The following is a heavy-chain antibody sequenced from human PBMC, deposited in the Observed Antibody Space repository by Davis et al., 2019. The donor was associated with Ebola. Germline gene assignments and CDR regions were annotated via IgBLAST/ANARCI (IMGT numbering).Heavy chain of an antibody. CDR3: AASAGTVGKFDY. Sequence: AASVKVSCKASGGTFSSYAISWVRQAPGQGLEWMGIINPSGGSTSYAQKFQGRVTITRDTSASTSYMELSSLRSEDTALYYCAASAGTVGKFDYWGQGTLVTVSS. CDR2: INPSGGST. V-gene: IGHV1-46*01. J-gene: IGHJ4*01. D-gene: IGHD1-14*01. CDR1: GGTFSSYA.